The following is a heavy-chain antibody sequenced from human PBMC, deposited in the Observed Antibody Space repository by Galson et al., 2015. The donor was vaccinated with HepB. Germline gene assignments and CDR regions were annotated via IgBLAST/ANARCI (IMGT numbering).Heavy chain of an antibody. D-gene: IGHD4-17*01. CDR1: GDSVTSNSAV. J-gene: IGHJ6*02. CDR3: AYGSDV. V-gene: IGHV6-1*01. Sequence: CAISGDSVTSNSAVRNWIRQSPSRGLEWLGRTYFRATWHTDYEISVKSRININADITQNQFSLQLSSVTSDDTAVYYCAYGSDVWGQGTTVIVSS. CDR2: TYFRATWHT.